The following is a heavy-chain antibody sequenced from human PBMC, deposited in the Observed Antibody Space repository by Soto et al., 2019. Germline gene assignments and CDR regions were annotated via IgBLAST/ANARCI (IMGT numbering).Heavy chain of an antibody. CDR3: AKDLTRQLAFWLDP. J-gene: IGHJ5*02. CDR2: INAHSGGT. V-gene: IGHV1-2*02. Sequence: ASVKVSCKASGFSFTGYYIHWLRQAPGQGLEWMGWINAHSGGTEYAQKFQGRVTLTRDTSIATAYLTLTSLTSDDTALYYCAKDLTRQLAFWLDPWGQGTQVTVSS. D-gene: IGHD6-6*01. CDR1: GFSFTGYY.